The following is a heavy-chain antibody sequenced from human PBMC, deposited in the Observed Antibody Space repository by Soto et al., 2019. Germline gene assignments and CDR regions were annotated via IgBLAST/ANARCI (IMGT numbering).Heavy chain of an antibody. CDR3: SGGVGYAF. Sequence: EVHLVESGGGLVQTGESLRLSCAIFESTVSRDWMNWVRQAPGKGLEWVAHINQDGSEKYYVDSVKGRFTISRDNAKKSLYLQINSLRPAHTDMYYCSGGVGYAFWGQGTLVTVSS. D-gene: IGHD2-8*02. J-gene: IGHJ4*02. V-gene: IGHV3-7*04. CDR2: INQDGSEK. CDR1: ESTVSRDW.